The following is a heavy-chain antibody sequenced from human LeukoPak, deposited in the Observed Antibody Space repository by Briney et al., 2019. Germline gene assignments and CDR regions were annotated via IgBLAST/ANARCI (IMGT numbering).Heavy chain of an antibody. CDR1: GFTFSSYS. J-gene: IGHJ4*02. CDR3: ARPRGGAAMASFDY. V-gene: IGHV3-21*04. CDR2: ISSSSSYI. D-gene: IGHD5-18*01. Sequence: GGSLRLSCAASGFTFSSYSMNWVRQAPGKGLEWVSSISSSSSYIYYADSVKGRFTISRDNAKNSLYLQMNSLKASDTAMYYCARPRGGAAMASFDYWGQGTLVTVSS.